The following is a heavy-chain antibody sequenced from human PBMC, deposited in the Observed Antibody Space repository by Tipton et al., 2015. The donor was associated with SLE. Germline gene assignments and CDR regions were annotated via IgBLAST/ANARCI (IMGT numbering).Heavy chain of an antibody. D-gene: IGHD6-13*01. V-gene: IGHV4-38-2*02. CDR2: VSHGGST. CDR1: GYSISSDYY. CDR3: ARRGALAAAGVYYYYGMDV. Sequence: TLSLTCTVSGYSISSDYYWGWIRQPPGKGLEWIGSVSHGGSTYYNPSLNSRVTMSVDTSQNQFSLKLNSVTAADTAVYYCARRGALAAAGVYYYYGMDVWGQGTTVTVSS. J-gene: IGHJ6*02.